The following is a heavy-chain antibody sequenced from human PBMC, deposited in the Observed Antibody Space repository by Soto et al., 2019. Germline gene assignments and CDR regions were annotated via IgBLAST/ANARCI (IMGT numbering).Heavy chain of an antibody. CDR3: ARGTMVRGTLDPGISGPLDY. CDR1: GFTVSTYD. CDR2: LGAGGDT. D-gene: IGHD3-10*01. J-gene: IGHJ4*02. V-gene: IGHV3-13*01. Sequence: EVQLVESGGGLVQPGGSLRLACAASGFTVSTYDMHWVRHVTGKGLEWVSTLGAGGDTYFPDSVKGRFTTSRENVKNSLYLQMNSLGAGDTAVYYCARGTMVRGTLDPGISGPLDYWGQGTLVAVSS.